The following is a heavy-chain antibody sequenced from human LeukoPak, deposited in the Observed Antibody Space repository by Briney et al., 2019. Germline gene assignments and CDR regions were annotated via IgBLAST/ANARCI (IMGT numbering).Heavy chain of an antibody. J-gene: IGHJ4*02. CDR2: IGASGGST. Sequence: GGSLRLSCAASGFTLSSYAMSWVRQAPGKGLEWVSGIGASGGSTYNADSVKGRFTISRDNSKNTLYLQMNSLRVEDTAPYYCAKRGGTYRGFDYWGQGTLVTVSS. D-gene: IGHD1-26*01. CDR3: AKRGGTYRGFDY. CDR1: GFTLSSYA. V-gene: IGHV3-23*01.